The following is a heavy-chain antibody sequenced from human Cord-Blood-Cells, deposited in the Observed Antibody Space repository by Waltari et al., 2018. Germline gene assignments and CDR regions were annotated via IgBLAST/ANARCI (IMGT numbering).Heavy chain of an antibody. CDR1: VGTFSSYA. J-gene: IGHJ3*02. CDR3: ARGGYSGYDAFDI. CDR2: IIPSLGIA. D-gene: IGHD5-12*01. Sequence: QVQLVQSGAEVKKPGSSVKVSCKASVGTFSSYAISWVRQAPGQGLEWMGRIIPSLGIANYAQKFQGRVTITADKSTSTAYMELSSLRSEDTAVYYCARGGYSGYDAFDIWGQGTMVTVSS. V-gene: IGHV1-69*09.